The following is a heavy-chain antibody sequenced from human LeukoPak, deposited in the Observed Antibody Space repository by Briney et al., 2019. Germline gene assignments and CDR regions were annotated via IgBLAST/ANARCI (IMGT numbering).Heavy chain of an antibody. J-gene: IGHJ5*02. V-gene: IGHV1-46*01. CDR2: INPSGGST. Sequence: GASVKVSCKASGYTFTSYYMHWVRQAPGQGLEWMGIINPSGGSTSYAQKFQGRVTMTRDTSTSTVYMELGSLRSEDTAVYYCARDDYPAFCSGGTCYSTNRFDPWGQGTLVSVSS. D-gene: IGHD2-15*01. CDR1: GYTFTSYY. CDR3: ARDDYPAFCSGGTCYSTNRFDP.